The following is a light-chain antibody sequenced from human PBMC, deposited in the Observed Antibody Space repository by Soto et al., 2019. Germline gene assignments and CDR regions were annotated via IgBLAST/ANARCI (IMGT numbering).Light chain of an antibody. J-gene: IGKJ4*01. V-gene: IGKV3-15*01. CDR1: QSVSSN. CDR3: QQYHNWPPLT. CDR2: GAS. Sequence: EIVMTQFPATLSVSPGERATLSCRASQSVSSNLAWYQQKPGQAPRVLIHGASTRATGIPARFSGSGSGTEFTLTISSLQSEDFAVYYCQQYHNWPPLTFGGGTKVDIK.